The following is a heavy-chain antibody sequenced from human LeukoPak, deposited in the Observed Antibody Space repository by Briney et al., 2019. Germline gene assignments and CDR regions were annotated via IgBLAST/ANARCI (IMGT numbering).Heavy chain of an antibody. CDR2: IYYSGST. Sequence: PSETLSLTCTVSGGSISSSSYYWGWIRQPPGKGLEWIGYIYYSGSTNYNPSLKSRLTISIDTSKNQFSLKLNSMTAADTAVYYCVRNIYTSSYYFDYWGQGTLVTVSS. J-gene: IGHJ4*02. D-gene: IGHD6-6*01. CDR3: VRNIYTSSYYFDY. V-gene: IGHV4-61*05. CDR1: GGSISSSSYY.